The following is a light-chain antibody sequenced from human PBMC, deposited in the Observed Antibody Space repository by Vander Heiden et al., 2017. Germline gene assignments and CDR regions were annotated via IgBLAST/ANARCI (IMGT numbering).Light chain of an antibody. V-gene: IGKV1-39*01. J-gene: IGKJ3*01. CDR3: QQSYSTPFT. CDR1: QSISSY. Sequence: DLQMTQSPSSLSASVGDRVTITCRASQSISSYLNWYQQKPGKAPKLLIYAASSLQSGDPSRFSGSGSGTDFTLTISSLQPEDFATYYCQQSYSTPFTFGPGTKVDIK. CDR2: AAS.